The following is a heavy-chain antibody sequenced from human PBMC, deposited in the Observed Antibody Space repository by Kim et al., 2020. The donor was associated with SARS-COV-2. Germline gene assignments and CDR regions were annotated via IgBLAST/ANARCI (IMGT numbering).Heavy chain of an antibody. CDR2: ISGGGGST. CDR1: GFPFTSYA. Sequence: LSLTCVASGFPFTSYAMNWVRQAPGKGLEWVSGISGGGGSTYYADSVKGRFTISRDSSKNMVYLQMNGLRAEDTAVYYCAKELRMTTQTSGGDFFDYWGRGTLVTVSS. V-gene: IGHV3-23*01. J-gene: IGHJ4*02. CDR3: AKELRMTTQTSGGDFFDY. D-gene: IGHD4-17*01.